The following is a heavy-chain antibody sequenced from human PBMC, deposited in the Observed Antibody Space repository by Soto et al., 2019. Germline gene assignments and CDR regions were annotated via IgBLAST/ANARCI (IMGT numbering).Heavy chain of an antibody. CDR3: AGTYYYGSGSYYTGPGWSYYYYGMDV. CDR1: GGSISSSSYN. CDR2: IYYSGST. D-gene: IGHD3-10*01. Sequence: SETLSLTCTVSGGSISSSSYNWGWIRQPPGKGPQWIGSIYYSGSTYYNPSLKSRVTISVDTSKNQFSLKLSSVTAADTAVYYCAGTYYYGSGSYYTGPGWSYYYYGMDVWGQGTTVS. J-gene: IGHJ6*02. V-gene: IGHV4-39*01.